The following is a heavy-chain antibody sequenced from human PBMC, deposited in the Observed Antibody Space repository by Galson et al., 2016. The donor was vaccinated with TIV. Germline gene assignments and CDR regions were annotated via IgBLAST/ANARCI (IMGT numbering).Heavy chain of an antibody. J-gene: IGHJ6*03. CDR3: ARGGDISGYFSSYYYFYMDV. CDR2: INPNSGDT. Sequence: SCKASGYTFSAHYIHWVRQAPGQGLEWMGWINPNSGDTTYAQNFLGRVTMTRDTSINTAYMELSSDDTAVFYCARGGDISGYFSSYYYFYMDVWGKGTTVTVAS. CDR1: GYTFSAHY. D-gene: IGHD3-22*01. V-gene: IGHV1-2*02.